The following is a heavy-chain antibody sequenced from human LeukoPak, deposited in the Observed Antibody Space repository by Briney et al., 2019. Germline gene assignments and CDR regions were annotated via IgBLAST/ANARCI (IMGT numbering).Heavy chain of an antibody. D-gene: IGHD5-12*01. CDR1: GGSISSYY. CDR3: ARVSGYDWESFYDY. J-gene: IGHJ4*02. V-gene: IGHV4-59*01. Sequence: ASETLSLTCTVSGGSISSYYWSWLRQPPGKGLEWIGYIYYSGSTNYNPSLKSRVTISVDTSKNQFSLKLSSVTAADTAVYYCARVSGYDWESFYDYWGQGTLVTVSS. CDR2: IYYSGST.